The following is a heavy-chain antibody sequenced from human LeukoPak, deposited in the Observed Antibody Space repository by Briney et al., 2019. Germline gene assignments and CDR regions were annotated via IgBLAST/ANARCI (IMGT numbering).Heavy chain of an antibody. J-gene: IGHJ4*02. CDR3: ARVQFYYGSGMYSTIHYFDY. V-gene: IGHV4-39*07. CDR2: IYYSGST. Sequence: SETLSLTCAVSGGSISSSSYYWGWIRQPPGKGLEWIGSIYYSGSTYYNPSLKSRVTISVDTSKNQFSLKLSSVTAADTAVYYCARVQFYYGSGMYSTIHYFDYWGQGTLVTVSS. CDR1: GGSISSSSYY. D-gene: IGHD3-10*01.